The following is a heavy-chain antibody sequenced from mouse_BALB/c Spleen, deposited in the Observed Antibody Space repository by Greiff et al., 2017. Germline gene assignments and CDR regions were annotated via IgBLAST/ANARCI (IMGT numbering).Heavy chain of an antibody. J-gene: IGHJ4*01. CDR3: ARVGGYDGGGYYYAMDY. V-gene: IGHV1-82*01. D-gene: IGHD2-14*01. CDR2: IYPGDGDT. Sequence: QVQLQQSGPELVKPGASVKISCKASGYAFSSSWMNWVKQRPGQGLEWIGRIYPGDGDTNYNGKFKGKATLTADKSSSTAYMQLSSLTSVDSAVYFCARVGGYDGGGYYYAMDYWGQGTSVTVSS. CDR1: GYAFSSSW.